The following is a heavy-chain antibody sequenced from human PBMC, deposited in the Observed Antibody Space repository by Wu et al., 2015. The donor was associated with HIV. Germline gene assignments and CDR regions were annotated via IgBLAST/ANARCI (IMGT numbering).Heavy chain of an antibody. J-gene: IGHJ6*03. D-gene: IGHD3-10*01. CDR1: GGTFSSYA. Sequence: QVQLVQSGAEVKKPGSSVKVSCKASGGTFSSYAISWVRQAPGQGLEWMGGIIPIFGTANYAQKFQGRVTITADESTSTAYMELSSLRSEDTAVYYCARGAMVRGVLDYYYYMDVWGKGTTVTVSS. V-gene: IGHV1-69*12. CDR3: ARGAMVRGVLDYYYYMDV. CDR2: IIPIFGTA.